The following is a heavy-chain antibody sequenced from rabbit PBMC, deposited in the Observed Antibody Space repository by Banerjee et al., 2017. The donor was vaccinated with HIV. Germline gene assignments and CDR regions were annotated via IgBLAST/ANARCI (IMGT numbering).Heavy chain of an antibody. Sequence: QEQLEESGGGLVQPEGSLTLTCTASGFSFSNGYVMCWVRQAPGKGLEWIACINTISGNTVYATWAKGRFTISKASWTTVTLQMTSLTAADTATYFCASGYSDVYFNLWGPGTLVTVS. J-gene: IGHJ4*01. CDR3: ASGYSDVYFNL. V-gene: IGHV1S45*01. CDR1: GFSFSNGYV. D-gene: IGHD1-1*01. CDR2: INTISGNT.